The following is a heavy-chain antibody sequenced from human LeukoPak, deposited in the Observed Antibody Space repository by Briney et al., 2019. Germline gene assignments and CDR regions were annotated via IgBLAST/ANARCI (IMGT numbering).Heavy chain of an antibody. CDR1: GFTFSNAW. Sequence: PGGSLRLSCAASGFTFSNAWMSWVRQAPGKGLEWVGRIKSKTDGGTTDYAAPVKGRFTISRDDSKNTLYLQMNSLKTEDTAVYYCTTLNYYDSSGYYYEDYWGQGTLVTVSS. CDR2: IKSKTDGGTT. V-gene: IGHV3-15*01. J-gene: IGHJ4*02. CDR3: TTLNYYDSSGYYYEDY. D-gene: IGHD3-22*01.